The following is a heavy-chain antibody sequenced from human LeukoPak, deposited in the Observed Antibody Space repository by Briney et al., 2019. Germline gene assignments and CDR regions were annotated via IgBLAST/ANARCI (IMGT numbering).Heavy chain of an antibody. V-gene: IGHV3-23*01. CDR2: MSSGYGGT. J-gene: IGHJ5*02. CDR3: AREELGSSLGFDP. Sequence: GGSLRLSCAASGFTFGSYAMSWVRQAPRKGLEWVSAMSSGYGGTYYADSVKGRFTISRDNSKNTLYLQMNSLRAEDTAVYYCAREELGSSLGFDPWGQGTLVTVSS. D-gene: IGHD3-16*01. CDR1: GFTFGSYA.